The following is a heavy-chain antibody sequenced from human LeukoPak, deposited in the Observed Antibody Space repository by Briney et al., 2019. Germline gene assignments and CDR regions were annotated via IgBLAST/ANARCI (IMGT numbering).Heavy chain of an antibody. J-gene: IGHJ3*02. D-gene: IGHD3-10*01. CDR2: ISSTSSYI. CDR3: ARDTVLLWFGELLTDDAFDI. Sequence: GGSLRLSCAASGFTFSSYSRNWVRQAPGKGLEWVSSISSTSSYIYYADSVKDRFTISRDNAKNSLYLQMNSLRAEDTAVYYCARDTVLLWFGELLTDDAFDIWGQGTMVTVSS. V-gene: IGHV3-21*01. CDR1: GFTFSSYS.